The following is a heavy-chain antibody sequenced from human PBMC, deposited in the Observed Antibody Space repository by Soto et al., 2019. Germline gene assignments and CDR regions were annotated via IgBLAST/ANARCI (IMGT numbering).Heavy chain of an antibody. CDR2: ILLGGSQT. J-gene: IGHJ3*01. D-gene: IGHD2-21*02. CDR1: GLAFNLYV. Sequence: EVQLLESGGASVKPGESLSLTCAASGLAFNLYVMSWVRQAPGKGLEWVSTILLGGSQTFFADSVKGRFTLSRDDSKKTLTLQMNSLRVEDTDTYYCAVIKTSLGGDATEGGWGQGTAVTVSS. CDR3: AVIKTSLGGDATEGG. V-gene: IGHV3-23*01.